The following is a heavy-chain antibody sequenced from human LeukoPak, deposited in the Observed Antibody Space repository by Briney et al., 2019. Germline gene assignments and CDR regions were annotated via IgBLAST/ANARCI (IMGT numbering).Heavy chain of an antibody. Sequence: SETLSLTCTVSGGSISSYYWSWIRQPPGKGLEWIGYIYYSGNTNYNPSLKSRVTISVDTSKNQFSLKLSSVTAADTAVYYCARDLGGPIYGFVYWGQGTLATVSS. CDR1: GGSISSYY. V-gene: IGHV4-59*01. CDR3: ARDLGGPIYGFVY. D-gene: IGHD4-17*01. CDR2: IYYSGNT. J-gene: IGHJ4*02.